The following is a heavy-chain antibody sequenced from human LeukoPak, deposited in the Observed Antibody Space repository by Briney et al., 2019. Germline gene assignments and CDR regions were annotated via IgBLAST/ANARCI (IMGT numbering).Heavy chain of an antibody. D-gene: IGHD1-26*01. CDR2: IRFDGSNK. CDR3: ARDVVGSTYFYYHMDV. V-gene: IGHV3-30*02. CDR1: GFTFRSFG. Sequence: GGSLRLSCAASGFTFRSFGMHWVRQAPGKGLEWVAFIRFDGSNKYYADSVKGRFTISRDNSKNTLWLQMNNLRAEDTAVYYCARDVVGSTYFYYHMDVWGKGTTVTVSS. J-gene: IGHJ6*03.